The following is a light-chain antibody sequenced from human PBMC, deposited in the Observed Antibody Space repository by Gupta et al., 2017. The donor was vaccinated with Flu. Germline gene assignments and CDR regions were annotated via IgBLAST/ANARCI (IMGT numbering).Light chain of an antibody. J-gene: IGKJ3*01. CDR2: DAS. CDR3: RQDDSYPFT. V-gene: IGKV1-33*01. Sequence: DIQITHSPSSLSASVGDTVTITCQASHDITNTLNWYHQKAGRAPKLLIYDASNLETGVPSRFSGSGSGTSFTFIITTRQPEEVGTYYFRQDDSYPFTFGPGTKVDFK. CDR1: HDITNT.